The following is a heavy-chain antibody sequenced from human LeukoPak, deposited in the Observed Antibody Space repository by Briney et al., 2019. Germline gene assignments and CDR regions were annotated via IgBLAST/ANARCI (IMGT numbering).Heavy chain of an antibody. Sequence: GGSLRLSCVASGFTFNIYAMSWVRQAPGKGLQWVSAITDSGAGTYYADSVKGRFTISRDNSRNTLYLQMNSLRVEDTAFYYCVSAQHPWFFDYWGQGTLVTVSS. J-gene: IGHJ4*02. CDR3: VSAQHPWFFDY. V-gene: IGHV3-23*01. CDR2: ITDSGAGT. D-gene: IGHD3-22*01. CDR1: GFTFNIYA.